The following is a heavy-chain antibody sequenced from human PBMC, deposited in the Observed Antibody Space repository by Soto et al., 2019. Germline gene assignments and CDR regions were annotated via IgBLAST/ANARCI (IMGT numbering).Heavy chain of an antibody. D-gene: IGHD3-22*01. J-gene: IGHJ4*02. CDR1: GFTFSSYG. Sequence: GGSLRLSCAASGFTFSSYGMHWVRQAPGKGLEWVAVIWYDGSNKYYADSVKGRFTISRDNSKNTLYLQMNSLRAEDTAVYYCARDMIDYAEYYFDYWGQGTLVTVSS. CDR2: IWYDGSNK. CDR3: ARDMIDYAEYYFDY. V-gene: IGHV3-33*01.